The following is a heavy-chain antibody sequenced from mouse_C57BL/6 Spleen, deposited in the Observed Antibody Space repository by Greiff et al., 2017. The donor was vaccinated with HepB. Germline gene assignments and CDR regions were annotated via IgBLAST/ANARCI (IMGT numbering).Heavy chain of an antibody. Sequence: QVQLKQSGPELVKPGASVKISCKASGYSFTSYYIHWVKQRPGQGLEWIGWIYPGSGNTKYNEKFKGKATLTADTSSSTAYMQLSSLTSEDSAVYYCARGGLRLDYAMDYWGQGTSVTVSS. V-gene: IGHV1-66*01. CDR1: GYSFTSYY. CDR3: ARGGLRLDYAMDY. J-gene: IGHJ4*01. CDR2: IYPGSGNT. D-gene: IGHD3-2*02.